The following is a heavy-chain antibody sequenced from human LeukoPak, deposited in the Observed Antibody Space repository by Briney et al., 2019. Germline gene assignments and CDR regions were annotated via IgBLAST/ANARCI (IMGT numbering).Heavy chain of an antibody. CDR2: INYSGKL. J-gene: IGHJ4*02. Sequence: SDTLSLTCSVSGGSISSRSHYWAWIRQPPGKGLEWIGSINYSGKLTYNPSLKSRVTVSIDTSKNQFSLTLSSVTAADTAVYYCARGPDSSGPPLFYWGQGTLVTVSS. D-gene: IGHD6-19*01. V-gene: IGHV4-39*07. CDR3: ARGPDSSGPPLFY. CDR1: GGSISSRSHY.